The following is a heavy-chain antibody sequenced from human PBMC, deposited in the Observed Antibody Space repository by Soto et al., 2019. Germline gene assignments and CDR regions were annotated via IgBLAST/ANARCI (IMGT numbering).Heavy chain of an antibody. Sequence: WSLRLSCSASGFTFSDENMSWVRQVPGKGLEWVSGISGGGSYIFYADSVQGRFSISRDNPKNSLFLEMNSLRVEDTAVYYCARDSDCHSTSCFFPPHVWGQGATVTVSS. V-gene: IGHV3-21*06. D-gene: IGHD2-2*01. CDR3: ARDSDCHSTSCFFPPHV. CDR2: ISGGGSYI. J-gene: IGHJ6*02. CDR1: GFTFSDEN.